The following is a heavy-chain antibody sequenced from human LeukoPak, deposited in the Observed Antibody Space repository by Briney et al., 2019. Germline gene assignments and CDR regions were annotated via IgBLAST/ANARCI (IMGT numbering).Heavy chain of an antibody. CDR2: IYPGDSDT. Sequence: GESLKISCKGSGYSFTNYWIGWVRQMPGKGLEWMGIIYPGDSDTRYSPSFQGQVTISADKSIRTAYLQWSSLKASDTAMYFCARRGSCINGVREHFDCWGQGTLVTVSS. D-gene: IGHD2-8*01. CDR1: GYSFTNYW. V-gene: IGHV5-51*01. CDR3: ARRGSCINGVREHFDC. J-gene: IGHJ4*02.